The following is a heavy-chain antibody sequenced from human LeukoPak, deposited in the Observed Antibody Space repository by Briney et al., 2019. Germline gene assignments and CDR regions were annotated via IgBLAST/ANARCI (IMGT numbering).Heavy chain of an antibody. CDR1: GFTFSRFW. J-gene: IGHJ4*02. Sequence: PGGSLRLSCAASGFTFSRFWMSWVRQAPGKGLEWVANIKQDGSGKYYVDSVKGRFTISRDNAKNSLHLQMSSLRAEDTAIYYCASASPAGDYWGQGTQVTVSS. CDR2: IKQDGSGK. CDR3: ASASPAGDY. V-gene: IGHV3-7*01. D-gene: IGHD2-2*01.